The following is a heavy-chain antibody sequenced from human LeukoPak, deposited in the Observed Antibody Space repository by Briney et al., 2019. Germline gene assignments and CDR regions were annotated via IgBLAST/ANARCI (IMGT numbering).Heavy chain of an antibody. V-gene: IGHV3-21*01. D-gene: IGHD1-20*01. CDR3: AKGGRITGTYFDY. J-gene: IGHJ4*02. CDR2: ISSSSSYI. Sequence: PGGSLRLSCAASGFTFSSYSMNWVRQAPGKGLEWVSSISSSSSYIYYADSVKGRFTISRDNSKNTLYLQMNSLRAEDTAVYYCAKGGRITGTYFDYWGQGTLVTVSS. CDR1: GFTFSSYS.